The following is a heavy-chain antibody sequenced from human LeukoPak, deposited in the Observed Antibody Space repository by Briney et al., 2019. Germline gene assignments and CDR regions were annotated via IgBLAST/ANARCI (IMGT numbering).Heavy chain of an antibody. V-gene: IGHV4-34*01. CDR1: GGSFSGYY. J-gene: IGHJ4*02. CDR2: INHSGST. Sequence: SETLSLTCAVYGGSFSGYYWSWIRQPPGKGLEWIGEINHSGSTNYNPSLKSRVTISVDTSKNQFSLKPSSVTAADTAVYYCARGGRITMVRGVIGALYFNYWGQGTLVTVSS. D-gene: IGHD3-10*01. CDR3: ARGGRITMVRGVIGALYFNY.